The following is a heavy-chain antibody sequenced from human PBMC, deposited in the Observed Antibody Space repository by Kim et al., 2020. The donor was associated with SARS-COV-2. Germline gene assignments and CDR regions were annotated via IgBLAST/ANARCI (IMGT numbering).Heavy chain of an antibody. V-gene: IGHV4-39*01. Sequence: NPTHRSRVTISVDTSKNQFSLKRSSVTAGDTAVYYCARLIPGTPYYFDYWGQGTLVTVSS. CDR3: ARLIPGTPYYFDY. J-gene: IGHJ4*02.